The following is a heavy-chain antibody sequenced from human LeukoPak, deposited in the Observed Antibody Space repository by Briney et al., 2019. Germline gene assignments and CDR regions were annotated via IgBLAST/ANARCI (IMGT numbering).Heavy chain of an antibody. CDR2: IKQDGSEK. CDR1: GFTFRNHW. J-gene: IGHJ2*01. D-gene: IGHD3-22*01. CDR3: ARVQFYDKSGYYRHFDL. Sequence: GGSLRLPCAASGFTFRNHWMNWVRQAPGKGLEWVANIKQDGSEKNYVDSVKGRFTISRDNAKNSLYLQMDSLRAEDTAVYYCARVQFYDKSGYYRHFDLWGRGTLATVSS. V-gene: IGHV3-7*01.